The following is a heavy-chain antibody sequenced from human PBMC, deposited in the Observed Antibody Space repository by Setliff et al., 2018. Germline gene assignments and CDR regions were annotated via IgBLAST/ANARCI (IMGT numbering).Heavy chain of an antibody. V-gene: IGHV1-69*13. CDR2: IIPIFGTA. CDR1: GGTFSSYA. D-gene: IGHD3-3*01. J-gene: IGHJ4*02. Sequence: SVKVSCKASGGTFSSYAISWVRQAPGQGLEWMGGIIPIFGTANYAQKFQGRVTITADESTSTAYMELSGLRSEDTAVYYCASSRDYNFWSGYYSPLDYWGQGTLVTVSS. CDR3: ASSRDYNFWSGYYSPLDY.